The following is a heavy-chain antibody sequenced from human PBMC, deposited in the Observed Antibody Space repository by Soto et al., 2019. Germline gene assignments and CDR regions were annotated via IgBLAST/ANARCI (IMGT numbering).Heavy chain of an antibody. CDR3: AKDRRVYWSTTFCSAYDY. Sequence: GGSLRLSCAASGFTFSSYAMSWVRQAPGKGLEWVSAISGSGGSTYYADSVKGRFTISRDNSKNTLYLQMNSLRAEDTAVYYCAKDRRVYWSTTFCSAYDYWGQGTLVTFSS. J-gene: IGHJ4*02. CDR1: GFTFSSYA. CDR2: ISGSGGST. D-gene: IGHD2-2*01. V-gene: IGHV3-23*01.